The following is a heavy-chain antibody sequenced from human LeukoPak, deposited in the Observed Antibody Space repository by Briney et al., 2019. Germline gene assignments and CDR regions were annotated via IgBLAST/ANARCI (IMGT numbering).Heavy chain of an antibody. CDR1: GYTFTGYY. D-gene: IGHD3-9*01. Sequence: ASVEVSCKASGYTFTGYYMHWVRQAPGQGLEWIGRINPNSGGTNYAQKFQGRVTMTRDTSISTAYMELSRLRSDDTAVYYCASNVLRYFDWNPFDYWGQGTLVTVSS. V-gene: IGHV1-2*06. J-gene: IGHJ4*02. CDR3: ASNVLRYFDWNPFDY. CDR2: INPNSGGT.